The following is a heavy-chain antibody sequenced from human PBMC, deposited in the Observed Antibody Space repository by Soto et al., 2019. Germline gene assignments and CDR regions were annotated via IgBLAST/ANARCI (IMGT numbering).Heavy chain of an antibody. CDR1: GFTFSSYA. CDR2: ISGSGGST. Sequence: GGSLRLSCAASGFTFSSYAMSWVRQAPGKGLEWVSAISGSGGSTYYADSVKGRFTISRDNSKNTLYLQMNSLRAEDTAVYYCAKDWGLRYFDWLLPIFDYWGQGTLVTVSS. D-gene: IGHD3-9*01. CDR3: AKDWGLRYFDWLLPIFDY. J-gene: IGHJ4*02. V-gene: IGHV3-23*01.